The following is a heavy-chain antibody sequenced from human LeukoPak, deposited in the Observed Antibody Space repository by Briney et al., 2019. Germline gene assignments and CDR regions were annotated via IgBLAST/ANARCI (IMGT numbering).Heavy chain of an antibody. CDR2: ILPIFGTA. V-gene: IGHV1-69*05. J-gene: IGHJ4*02. Sequence: ASVKLSCKASGGTFSSYAIRWVRQAPGQGLELLGGILPIFGTANYAQKFHGRVTITTDESTSTAYMELSSLRSEDTAVYYCARDADAYCGGDCYSSFDYWGQGTLVTVSS. CDR1: GGTFSSYA. CDR3: ARDADAYCGGDCYSSFDY. D-gene: IGHD2-21*02.